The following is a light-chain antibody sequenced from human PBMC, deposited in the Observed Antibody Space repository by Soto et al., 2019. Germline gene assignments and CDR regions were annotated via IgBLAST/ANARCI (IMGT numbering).Light chain of an antibody. CDR1: QAISRS. J-gene: IGKJ5*01. V-gene: IGKV1-9*01. CDR3: QQVNNYPRT. CDR2: AAS. Sequence: DIQLTQSPSFLSASVVDRVTITCRASQAISRSLVWYQQRPGRAPEVLIYAASSLQSGVPSRFSGSGSGTEFTLTIGGRQPADFAPYYCQQVNNYPRTFGQGTRLDIK.